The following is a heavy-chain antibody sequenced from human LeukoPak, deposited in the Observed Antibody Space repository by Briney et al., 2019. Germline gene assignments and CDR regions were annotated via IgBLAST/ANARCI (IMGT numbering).Heavy chain of an antibody. CDR1: GGSISSYY. CDR3: ARDFPGKPSGTHYYYGMDV. J-gene: IGHJ6*02. Sequence: PSETLSLTCTVSGGSISSYYWSWIRQPPGKGLEWIGYIYYSESTNYNPSLKSRVTISVDTSKNQFSLKLSSVTAADTAVYYCARDFPGKPSGTHYYYGMDVWGQGTTVTVSS. D-gene: IGHD1-1*01. CDR2: IYYSEST. V-gene: IGHV4-59*01.